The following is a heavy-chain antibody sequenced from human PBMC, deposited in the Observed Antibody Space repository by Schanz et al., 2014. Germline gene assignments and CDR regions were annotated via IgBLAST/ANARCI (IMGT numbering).Heavy chain of an antibody. CDR3: AKDSRGSSFDMDV. V-gene: IGHV3-43*02. D-gene: IGHD1-26*01. J-gene: IGHJ6*02. CDR1: GGSISSGAYY. Sequence: VQLQESGPGLVKPSQTLSLTCSVSGGSISSGAYYWSWIRQHPGKGLEWVSLIDRDGGHTYYADSVKCRFTIFRDNSKNSLYLQMNSLRTEDTALYYCAKDSRGSSFDMDVWGQGTTVTVSS. CDR2: IDRDGGHT.